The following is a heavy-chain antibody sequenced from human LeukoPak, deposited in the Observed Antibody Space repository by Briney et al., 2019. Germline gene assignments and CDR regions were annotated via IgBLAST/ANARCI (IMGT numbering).Heavy chain of an antibody. D-gene: IGHD6-13*01. Sequence: PSETLSLTCSVSGGSVNSGGSYWGWIRQPPGKALAWIGSRYYRGSTYYNPSLKSRVTISEDTSKNQLSLKLSSVTAADTAVYYCGRQENRIAAASAGYWGQGVLVTVSS. CDR3: GRQENRIAAASAGY. V-gene: IGHV4-39*01. CDR2: RYYRGST. CDR1: GGSVNSGGSY. J-gene: IGHJ4*02.